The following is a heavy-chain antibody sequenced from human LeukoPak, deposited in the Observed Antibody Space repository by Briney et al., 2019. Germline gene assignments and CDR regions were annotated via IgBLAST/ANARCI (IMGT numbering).Heavy chain of an antibody. CDR3: ARAVLLRAGGEYYYYGMDV. Sequence: SETLSLTCTVSGGSISSYYWSWIRQPAGKGLEWIGRIYTSGSTNYNPSLKSRVTMSVDTSKNQFSLKLSSVTAADTAVYYCARAVLLRAGGEYYYYGMDVWGQGTTVTVSS. CDR2: IYTSGST. J-gene: IGHJ6*02. CDR1: GGSISSYY. V-gene: IGHV4-4*07. D-gene: IGHD4-17*01.